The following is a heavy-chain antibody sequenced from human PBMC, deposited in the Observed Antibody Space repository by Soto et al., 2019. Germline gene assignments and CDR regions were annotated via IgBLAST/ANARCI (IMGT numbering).Heavy chain of an antibody. J-gene: IGHJ4*03. V-gene: IGHV3-23*01. CDR1: GFNFNSYS. D-gene: IGHD3-22*01. Sequence: AGSLGLSCESSGFNFNSYSITWFRKAPGNGLELIAVISGNGDKTYYADSVKGRFTISRVTSNSTLFLQMNSLRGEDTAFFYCAKMFRPSASGYYPSTWGQGTPVTVSS. CDR3: AKMFRPSASGYYPST. CDR2: ISGNGDKT.